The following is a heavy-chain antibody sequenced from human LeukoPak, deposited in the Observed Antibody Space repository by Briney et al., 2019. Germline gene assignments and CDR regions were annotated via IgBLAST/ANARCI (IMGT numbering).Heavy chain of an antibody. CDR2: IIPIFGTA. V-gene: IGHV1-69*13. CDR1: VGTFSSYA. J-gene: IGHJ5*02. D-gene: IGHD2-2*01. Sequence: SVKVSCKASVGTFSSYAISWVRQAPGQGLEWMGGIIPIFGTANYAQKFQGRVTITADESTSTAYMELSSLRSEDTAVYYCARGHCSSTSCYDRFDPWGQGTLVTVSS. CDR3: ARGHCSSTSCYDRFDP.